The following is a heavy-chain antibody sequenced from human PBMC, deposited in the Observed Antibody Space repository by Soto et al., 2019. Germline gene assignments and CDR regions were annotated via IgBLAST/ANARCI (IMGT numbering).Heavy chain of an antibody. V-gene: IGHV5-51*01. Sequence: GESLKISCKGSGYSFTSYWIGWVRQMPGKGLEWMGIIYPDDSDTRYNPSFQGQVTISADKSISTAYLQWSSLKASDTAIYYCARHYSGGWYYFDYWGEGTLVTVSS. CDR3: ARHYSGGWYYFDY. CDR2: IYPDDSDT. CDR1: GYSFTSYW. J-gene: IGHJ4*02. D-gene: IGHD6-19*01.